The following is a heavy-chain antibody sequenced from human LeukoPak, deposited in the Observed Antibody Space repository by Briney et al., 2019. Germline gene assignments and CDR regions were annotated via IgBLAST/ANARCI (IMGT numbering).Heavy chain of an antibody. CDR1: GGSINNYY. Sequence: PSETLSLTCTVSGGSINNYYWSWIRQPPGKGLEWIGYIYYNGNSNYNPSLKSRVTISVDTSKNQFSLKLSSVTAADTAVYYCARNTYYYDSSGSPPDYWGQGTLVTVSS. V-gene: IGHV4-59*12. CDR2: IYYNGNS. D-gene: IGHD3-22*01. CDR3: ARNTYYYDSSGSPPDY. J-gene: IGHJ4*02.